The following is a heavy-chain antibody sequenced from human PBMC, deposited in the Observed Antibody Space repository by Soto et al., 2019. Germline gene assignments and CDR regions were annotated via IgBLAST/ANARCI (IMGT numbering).Heavy chain of an antibody. Sequence: GGYLRLSCAASGFTFSSYSMNWVRQAPGKGLEWVSYISSSSSTMYYADSVKGRFTISRDNAKNSLFLHMNSLRDEDTAVYYCARDSTDADSAPYSADYWGQGPLVTVS. J-gene: IGHJ4*02. CDR1: GFTFSSYS. CDR3: ARDSTDADSAPYSADY. D-gene: IGHD1-26*01. CDR2: ISSSSSTM. V-gene: IGHV3-48*02.